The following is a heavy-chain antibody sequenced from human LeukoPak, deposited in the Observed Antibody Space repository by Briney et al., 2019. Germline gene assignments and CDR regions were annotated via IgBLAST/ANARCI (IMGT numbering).Heavy chain of an antibody. CDR2: IGESGAAA. CDR1: GFTFISYA. D-gene: IGHD2-15*01. V-gene: IGHV3-23*01. Sequence: WGSLTLTYAASGFTFISYAMSWVRRAPGQGLEWVSAIGESGAAAYYADSVKGRFTISRDNSKNMLYQQMNSLRADDTAVYYCAKQLGYCSDGTCYLESWSPATPVTVSS. J-gene: IGHJ1*01. CDR3: AKQLGYCSDGTCYLES.